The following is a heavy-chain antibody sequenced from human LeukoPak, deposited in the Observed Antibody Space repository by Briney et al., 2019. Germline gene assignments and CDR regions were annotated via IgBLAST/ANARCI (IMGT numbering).Heavy chain of an antibody. CDR3: ARQVGHTSGWYFFDY. Sequence: ASVTVSCKASGYTFSGHYIHWVRQAPGQGLEWMGRINPNSGGTNYAQRFQGGVTMTRDTSISTAYMELSRLTSDDSAVYYCARQVGHTSGWYFFDYWGQGIPVTVSS. D-gene: IGHD6-19*01. CDR2: INPNSGGT. V-gene: IGHV1-2*02. J-gene: IGHJ4*02. CDR1: GYTFSGHY.